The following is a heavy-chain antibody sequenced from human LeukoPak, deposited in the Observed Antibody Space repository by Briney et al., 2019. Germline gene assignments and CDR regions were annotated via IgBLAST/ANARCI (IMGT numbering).Heavy chain of an antibody. D-gene: IGHD3-22*01. Sequence: GESLKISCKGSGYSFTSYWIGWVRQMPGKGLEWMGIICPGDSDTRYSLSFQGQVTISADKSISTAYLQWSSLKASDTAMYYCARVTYYDSSGYFSYYMDVWGKGTTVTVSS. J-gene: IGHJ6*03. CDR2: ICPGDSDT. CDR3: ARVTYYDSSGYFSYYMDV. V-gene: IGHV5-51*01. CDR1: GYSFTSYW.